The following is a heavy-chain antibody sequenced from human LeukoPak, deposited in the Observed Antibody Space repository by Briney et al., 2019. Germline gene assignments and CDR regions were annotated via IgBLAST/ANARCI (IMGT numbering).Heavy chain of an antibody. J-gene: IGHJ5*02. CDR3: ARAHKERITMVRGVSEGWFDP. Sequence: SQTLSLTCTVSGGSISSGGYYWSWIRQHPGKGLEWIGYIYYSGSTYYNPSLKSRVTISVDTSKNQFSLKLSSVTAADTAVYYCARAHKERITMVRGVSEGWFDPWGQGTLVTVSS. D-gene: IGHD3-10*01. V-gene: IGHV4-31*03. CDR2: IYYSGST. CDR1: GGSISSGGYY.